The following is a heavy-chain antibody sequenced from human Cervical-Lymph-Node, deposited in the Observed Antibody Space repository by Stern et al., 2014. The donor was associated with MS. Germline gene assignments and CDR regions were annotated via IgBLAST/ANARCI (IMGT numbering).Heavy chain of an antibody. CDR2: IYSSGST. Sequence: QLQLQESGPGLVKPSETLSLTCTVSGGSISSSSYYWGWIRQPPGKGLEWIGSIYSSGSTYYNPSLKSRVTISVDTSKNQFSLKLSAVTAADTAVYYCASPQKYGHLGYWGQGTLVTVSS. D-gene: IGHD7-27*01. CDR3: ASPQKYGHLGY. CDR1: GGSISSSSYY. V-gene: IGHV4-39*01. J-gene: IGHJ4*02.